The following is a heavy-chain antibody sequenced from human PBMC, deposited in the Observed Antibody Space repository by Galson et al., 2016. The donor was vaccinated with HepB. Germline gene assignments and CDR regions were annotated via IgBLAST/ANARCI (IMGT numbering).Heavy chain of an antibody. J-gene: IGHJ4*02. CDR1: GITVSSSH. D-gene: IGHD3-10*01. Sequence: SLRLSCAASGITVSSSHMSWVRQAPGRGLEWVPLIYSDGYTYYADSVKGRFTISRDNSTNTLYLQMNSMRAEDTAVYYCLGAIKSGFSFDYWGQGTLVTVSS. CDR3: LGAIKSGFSFDY. CDR2: IYSDGYT. V-gene: IGHV3-53*01.